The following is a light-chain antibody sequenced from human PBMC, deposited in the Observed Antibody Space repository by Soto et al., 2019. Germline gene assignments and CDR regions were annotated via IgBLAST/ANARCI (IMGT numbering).Light chain of an antibody. V-gene: IGKV3-20*01. CDR2: GTS. Sequence: EIVLTQSPGTLSVSPGERATLSCRASQTISSNQLDWYQQKPGQAPSLLIYGTSSRATGIPDRFSGSGSGTDFTLTISRLEPEDSAIYYCQQYVSWTFGQGTKVEIK. CDR3: QQYVSWT. J-gene: IGKJ1*01. CDR1: QTISSNQ.